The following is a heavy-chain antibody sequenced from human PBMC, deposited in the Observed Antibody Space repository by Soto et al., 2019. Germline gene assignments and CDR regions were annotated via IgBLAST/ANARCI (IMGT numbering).Heavy chain of an antibody. D-gene: IGHD1-26*01. CDR1: GFTFSSYW. V-gene: IGHV3-7*01. CDR3: AKRSGGYNYGPDY. CDR2: IKQDGSEK. J-gene: IGHJ4*02. Sequence: EVQLVESGGGLVQPGGSLRLSCAASGFTFSSYWMSWVRQAPGKGLEWVANIKQDGSEKYYVDSVKGRFTISRDNAKNSLYLEMNSLRAEDTAVYYCAKRSGGYNYGPDYWGQGTLVTVSS.